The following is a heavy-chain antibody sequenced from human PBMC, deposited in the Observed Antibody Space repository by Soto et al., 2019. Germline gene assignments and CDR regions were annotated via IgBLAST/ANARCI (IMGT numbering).Heavy chain of an antibody. V-gene: IGHV3-23*01. J-gene: IGHJ4*02. CDR2: ISGRSGST. D-gene: IGHD3-3*01. CDR1: GFTFSSYS. CDR3: AKAYYDFWSGYYFDY. Sequence: GGSLRLSCAASGFTFSSYSMNWVRQAPGKRLEWVSAISGRSGSTYYADTVKGQFTISRDNSKNTLYLQMNSLRAEDTALYYCAKAYYDFWSGYYFDYWGQGTLVTVSS.